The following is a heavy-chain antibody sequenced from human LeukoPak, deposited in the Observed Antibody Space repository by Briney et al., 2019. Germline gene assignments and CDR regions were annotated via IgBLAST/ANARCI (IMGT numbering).Heavy chain of an antibody. Sequence: GGSLRLSCSASGFTFSSYAMHWVRQAPGKGLEYVSAISSNGGSTYYADSVKGRFTISRDNSKNTLYLQMSSLRAEDTAVYYCVKEQESGGHGYDSGFDYWGQGTLVTVSS. CDR3: VKEQESGGHGYDSGFDY. D-gene: IGHD5-18*01. V-gene: IGHV3-64D*06. J-gene: IGHJ4*02. CDR1: GFTFSSYA. CDR2: ISSNGGST.